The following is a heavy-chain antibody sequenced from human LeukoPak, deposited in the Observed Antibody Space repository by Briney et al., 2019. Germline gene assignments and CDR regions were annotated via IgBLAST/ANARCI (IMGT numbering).Heavy chain of an antibody. Sequence: PSETLSLTCTVSGDSISRYYWSWIRQPPGKGLEWIGYIYYSGSTNYNPSLKSRVTISVDTSKNQFSLKLSSVTAADTAVYYCARGTRGDYWGQGTLVTVSS. CDR3: ARGTRGDY. CDR1: GDSISRYY. V-gene: IGHV4-59*08. J-gene: IGHJ4*02. D-gene: IGHD3-16*01. CDR2: IYYSGST.